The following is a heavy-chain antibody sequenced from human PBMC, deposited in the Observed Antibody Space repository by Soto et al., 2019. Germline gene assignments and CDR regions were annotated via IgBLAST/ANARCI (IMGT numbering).Heavy chain of an antibody. V-gene: IGHV4-31*02. J-gene: IGHJ3*02. CDR1: GGSISNDAYY. CDR3: ARVGISSSDAFDI. Sequence: PSETLSLTCTVSGGSISNDAYYWSWLRQHPGGGLEWIGYIYYSGNSYYNPSLKSRLAISVDTSKNQFSLELTSVTAADTALYYCARVGISSSDAFDIWGQGTKVTVS. CDR2: IYYSGNS. D-gene: IGHD6-6*01.